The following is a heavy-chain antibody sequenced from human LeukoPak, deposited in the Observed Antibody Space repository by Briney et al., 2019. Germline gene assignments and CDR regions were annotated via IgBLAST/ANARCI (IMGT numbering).Heavy chain of an antibody. Sequence: GASVKVSCKASGYTFTNYGITWVRQAPGQGLEWMEWISAYNGNTFYAQNLQGRVTMTTDTSTSTACMELRSLTSDDTAVYYCARVLEITNYYYYMDVWGKGTTVTVSS. J-gene: IGHJ6*03. V-gene: IGHV1-18*01. CDR1: GYTFTNYG. CDR3: ARVLEITNYYYYMDV. D-gene: IGHD1-1*01. CDR2: ISAYNGNT.